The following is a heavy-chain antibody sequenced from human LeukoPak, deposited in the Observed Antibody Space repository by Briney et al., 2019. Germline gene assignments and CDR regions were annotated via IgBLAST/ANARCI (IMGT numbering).Heavy chain of an antibody. J-gene: IGHJ4*02. CDR1: GFTFSSYG. CDR3: AKDQWELRAFFDY. V-gene: IGHV3-30*18. D-gene: IGHD1-26*01. Sequence: HPGRSLRLSCAASGFTFSSYGMHWVRQAPGKGLEWVAVISYDGSKKYYADSVKGRFTISRDNSKNTLYLQMNSLRAEDMAVYYCAKDQWELRAFFDYWGQGALVTVSS. CDR2: ISYDGSKK.